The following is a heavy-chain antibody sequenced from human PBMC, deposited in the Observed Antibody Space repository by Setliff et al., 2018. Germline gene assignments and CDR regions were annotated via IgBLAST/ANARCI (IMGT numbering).Heavy chain of an antibody. CDR2: INRRGST. Sequence: PSETLSLTCTVSGGSVNSGYDNWNWLRQPAGKGLEWIGNINRRGSTNFTPSLKSRVTISLDTSKNQFSLNLTSETAADTAVYYCARATSGWYSAYYYYMDVWGKGTTVTVSS. J-gene: IGHJ6*03. V-gene: IGHV4-61*09. CDR1: GGSVNSGYDN. CDR3: ARATSGWYSAYYYYMDV. D-gene: IGHD6-19*01.